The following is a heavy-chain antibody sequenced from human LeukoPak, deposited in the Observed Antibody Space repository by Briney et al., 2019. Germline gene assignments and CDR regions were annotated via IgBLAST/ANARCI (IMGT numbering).Heavy chain of an antibody. CDR2: VNPISGDT. Sequence: ASVKVSCKASGFTFTSYDINWVRQATGQGLEWMGRVNPISGDTGYAQKFQGRVTITSNTSISTAYMELSSLRSEDTAVYYCARIGASYDFWAGFYRYYMDVWGKGTTVTVSS. CDR3: ARIGASYDFWAGFYRYYMDV. CDR1: GFTFTSYD. D-gene: IGHD3-3*01. V-gene: IGHV1-8*03. J-gene: IGHJ6*03.